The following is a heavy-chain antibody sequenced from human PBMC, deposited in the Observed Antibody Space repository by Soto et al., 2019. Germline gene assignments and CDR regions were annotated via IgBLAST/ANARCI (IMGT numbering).Heavy chain of an antibody. J-gene: IGHJ3*02. D-gene: IGHD3-22*01. V-gene: IGHV4-59*01. CDR1: GGSISSYY. CDR2: IYYSGST. Sequence: SETLSLTCTVSGGSISSYYWSWIRQPPGKGLEWIGYIYYSGSTNYNPSLKSRVTISVDTSKNQLSLKLSSVTAADTAVYYCAGYYDRNDAFDIWGQGTMVTVSS. CDR3: AGYYDRNDAFDI.